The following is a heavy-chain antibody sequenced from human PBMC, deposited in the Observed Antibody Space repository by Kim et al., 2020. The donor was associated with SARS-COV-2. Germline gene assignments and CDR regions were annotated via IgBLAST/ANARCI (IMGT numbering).Heavy chain of an antibody. CDR1: GFTFSSYG. CDR2: ISYDGSNK. V-gene: IGHV3-30*18. J-gene: IGHJ3*02. CDR3: AKDHLRGGDCYLTSFCESDAFDI. Sequence: GGSLRLSCAASGFTFSSYGMHWVRQAPGKGLEWVAVISYDGSNKYYADSVKGRFTISRDNSKNTLYLQMNSLRAEDTAVYYCAKDHLRGGDCYLTSFCESDAFDIWGQGTMVTVSS. D-gene: IGHD2-21*02.